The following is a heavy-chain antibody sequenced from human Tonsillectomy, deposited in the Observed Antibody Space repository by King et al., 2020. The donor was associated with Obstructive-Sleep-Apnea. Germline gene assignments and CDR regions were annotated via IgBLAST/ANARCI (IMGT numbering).Heavy chain of an antibody. J-gene: IGHJ6*02. CDR2: INHRVST. Sequence: VQLQQWGAGLLKPSETLSLTCAVYGGSFTGYYWTWSRLPPGRGLEWIGEINHRVSTNYTPSLKIRVTIPMDTPKNQFSLKLTSVPAADTAVYYCSSEILWFGGLFSRRGGMDVWGQGTTVTVSS. V-gene: IGHV4-34*01. D-gene: IGHD3-10*01. CDR1: GGSFTGYY. CDR3: SSEILWFGGLFSRRGGMDV.